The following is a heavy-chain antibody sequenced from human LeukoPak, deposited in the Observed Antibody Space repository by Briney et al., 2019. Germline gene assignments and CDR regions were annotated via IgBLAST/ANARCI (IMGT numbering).Heavy chain of an antibody. Sequence: GGSLRLSCAASGFTFSDYYMSWIRQAPGTGLEWVSYISSSGSTIYYADSVKGRFTISRDNAKNSLYLQMNSLRAEDTAVYYCARVPQLLYRYYYYYMDVWGKGTTVTVSS. CDR3: ARVPQLLYRYYYYYMDV. V-gene: IGHV3-11*01. J-gene: IGHJ6*03. CDR1: GFTFSDYY. CDR2: ISSSGSTI. D-gene: IGHD2-2*02.